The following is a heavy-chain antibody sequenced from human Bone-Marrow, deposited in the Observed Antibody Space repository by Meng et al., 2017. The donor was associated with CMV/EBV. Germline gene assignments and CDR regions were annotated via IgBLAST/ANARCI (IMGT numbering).Heavy chain of an antibody. J-gene: IGHJ6*02. D-gene: IGHD3-22*01. CDR2: ISSSSSYI. CDR3: ARGWDDSSDDYYYGMDV. CDR1: GFTFSSYS. V-gene: IGHV3-21*01. Sequence: GESLKISCVASGFTFSSYSMNWVRQAPGKGLEWVSSISSSSSYIYYADSVKGRFTISRDNAKNSLYLQMNSLRAEDTAVYYCARGWDDSSDDYYYGMDVWGQGTTVTVSS.